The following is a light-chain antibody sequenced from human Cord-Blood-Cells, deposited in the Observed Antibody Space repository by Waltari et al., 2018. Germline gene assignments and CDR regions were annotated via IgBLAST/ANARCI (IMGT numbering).Light chain of an antibody. V-gene: IGLV2-23*01. Sequence: QSALTQPASVSGSPGQSITISCPGTSSDVGSYNLVSWYQQHPGKAPKLMIYEGSKRPSGVSKRFSGSKSGNTASLTISGLQAEDEADYYCCSYAGSRVFGGGTKLTVL. CDR1: SSDVGSYNL. CDR2: EGS. J-gene: IGLJ3*02. CDR3: CSYAGSRV.